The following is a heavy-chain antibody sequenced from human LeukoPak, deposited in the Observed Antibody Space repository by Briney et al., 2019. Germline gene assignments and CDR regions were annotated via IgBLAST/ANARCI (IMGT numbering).Heavy chain of an antibody. Sequence: ASVKVSCKASGYTFTSYGISWVRQAPGQGLEWMGWISAYNGNTNYAQKLQGRVTMTTDTSTSTAYMELRSLRSDDTAVYYCARSLYCSGGSCYSHWFDLWGQGTLVTVSS. J-gene: IGHJ5*02. D-gene: IGHD2-15*01. CDR3: ARSLYCSGGSCYSHWFDL. CDR2: ISAYNGNT. CDR1: GYTFTSYG. V-gene: IGHV1-18*01.